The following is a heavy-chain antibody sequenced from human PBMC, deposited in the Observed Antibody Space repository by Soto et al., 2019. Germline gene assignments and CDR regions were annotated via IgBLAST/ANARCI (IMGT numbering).Heavy chain of an antibody. CDR1: GFTFDDYA. CDR3: AKDGAGYNWNDCWFDP. V-gene: IGHV3-9*01. D-gene: IGHD1-1*01. Sequence: EVQLVESGGGLVQPGRSLRLSCAASGFTFDDYAMHWVRQAPGKGLEWVSGISWNSGSIGYADSVKGRFTISRDNAKNSLYLQMNSLRAEDTDLYYCAKDGAGYNWNDCWFDPWGQGTLVTVSS. CDR2: ISWNSGSI. J-gene: IGHJ5*02.